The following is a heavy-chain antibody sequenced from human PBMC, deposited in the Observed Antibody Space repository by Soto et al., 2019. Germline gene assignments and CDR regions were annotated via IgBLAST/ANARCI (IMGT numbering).Heavy chain of an antibody. CDR1: GFIFTSYA. V-gene: IGHV3-48*01. CDR3: ASFSRMTDGYD. Sequence: EVHLVESGGGLVQPGESLRLSCAASGFIFTSYAINWVRQAPGKGLEWVSYITSSGTIIYYADSVKGRFTITRDNAKNSLYLQMNSLRAEDTAVYYCASFSRMTDGYDWGQGTLVTVSS. CDR2: ITSSGTII. J-gene: IGHJ4*02. D-gene: IGHD5-18*01.